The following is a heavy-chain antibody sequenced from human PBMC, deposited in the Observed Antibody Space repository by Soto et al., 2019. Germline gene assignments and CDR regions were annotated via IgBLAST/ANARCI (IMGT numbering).Heavy chain of an antibody. D-gene: IGHD1-1*01. J-gene: IGHJ4*02. CDR3: ARTGGTYYFDH. V-gene: IGHV1-69*01. Sequence: QVQLVQSGAEVKKPGSSVNVSCKASGTTFTSYGIHWVRQAPGQGLEWMGGFVPMFSSSNYAQKFQGRLTIVADESTNTAYMELSRLRADDSAIYYCARTGGTYYFDHWGQGTLVTVSS. CDR2: FVPMFSSS. CDR1: GTTFTSYG.